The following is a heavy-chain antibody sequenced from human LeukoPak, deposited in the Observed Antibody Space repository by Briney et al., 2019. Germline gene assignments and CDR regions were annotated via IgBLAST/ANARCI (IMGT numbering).Heavy chain of an antibody. CDR1: GFTFSSYA. J-gene: IGHJ4*02. Sequence: GGSLRLSCAASGFTFSSYAMSWVRQAPGKGLEWVSAISGNGGSTYYADSVKGRFTISRDNSKNTLYLQMNSLRAEDTAVYYCAKGVPMVRGFQPYDYWGQGTLVTVSS. CDR3: AKGVPMVRGFQPYDY. V-gene: IGHV3-23*01. CDR2: ISGNGGST. D-gene: IGHD3-10*01.